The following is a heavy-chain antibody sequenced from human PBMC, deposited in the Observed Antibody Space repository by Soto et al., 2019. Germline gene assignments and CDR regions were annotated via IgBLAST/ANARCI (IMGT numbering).Heavy chain of an antibody. J-gene: IGHJ5*02. CDR3: AKSWVDSYGYDGIDP. CDR1: GFTFSSYG. V-gene: IGHV3-30*18. D-gene: IGHD5-18*01. CDR2: ISYDGSNK. Sequence: GGSLRLSCAASGFTFSSYGMHWVRQAPGKGLEWVAVISYDGSNKYYADSVKGRFTISRDNSKNTLYLQMNSLRAEDTAVYYCAKSWVDSYGYDGIDPWGQGT.